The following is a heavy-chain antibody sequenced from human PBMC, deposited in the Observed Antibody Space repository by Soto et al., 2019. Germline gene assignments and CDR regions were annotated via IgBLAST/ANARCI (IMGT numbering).Heavy chain of an antibody. CDR2: MNPNSGNT. CDR1: GYTFTSYD. Sequence: GASVKVSCKASGYTFTSYDINWVRQATGQGLEWMGWMNPNSGNTGYAQKFQGRVTMTRNTSISTAYMELSSLRSEDTAVYYCARFGLHNSGYDPLHYYYYMDVWGKGTTVTVSS. J-gene: IGHJ6*03. CDR3: ARFGLHNSGYDPLHYYYYMDV. D-gene: IGHD5-12*01. V-gene: IGHV1-8*01.